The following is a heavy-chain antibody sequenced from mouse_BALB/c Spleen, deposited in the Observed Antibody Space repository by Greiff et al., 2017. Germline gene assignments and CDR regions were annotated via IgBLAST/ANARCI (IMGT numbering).Heavy chain of an antibody. D-gene: IGHD1-1*01. V-gene: IGHV5-9-4*01. Sequence: EVKLVESGGGLVQPGGSLKLSCAASGFTFSSYGMSWVRQTPDKRLEWVAEISSGGSYTYYPDTVTGRFTISRDNAKNTLYLEMSSLRSEDTAMYYCARDQDYGSSYAMDYWGQGTSVTVSS. CDR3: ARDQDYGSSYAMDY. CDR2: ISSGGSYT. J-gene: IGHJ4*01. CDR1: GFTFSSYG.